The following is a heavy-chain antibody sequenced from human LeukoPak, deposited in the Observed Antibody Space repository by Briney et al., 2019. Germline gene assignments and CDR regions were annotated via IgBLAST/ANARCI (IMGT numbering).Heavy chain of an antibody. Sequence: WASVKVSCKVSGYTLTQLAMHWVRQAPGKGLEWMGGFDPEDGDTIYAQRFQGRVTMTEDTSTDTAYMELSSLRSDDTAVYYCATHANGYFHYWGQGTLVTVSS. D-gene: IGHD2-8*01. CDR2: FDPEDGDT. CDR1: GYTLTQLA. J-gene: IGHJ4*02. CDR3: ATHANGYFHY. V-gene: IGHV1-24*01.